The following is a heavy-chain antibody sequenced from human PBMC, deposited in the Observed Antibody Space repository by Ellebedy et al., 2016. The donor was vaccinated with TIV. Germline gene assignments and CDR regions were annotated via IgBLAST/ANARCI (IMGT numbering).Heavy chain of an antibody. CDR3: PRDWRDMGSSRPFDL. CDR2: ANQNENDK. CDR1: GFTFGFPFSRYA. V-gene: IGHV3-7*03. D-gene: IGHD6-6*01. Sequence: PGGSLRPSCPASGFTFGFPFSRYAMSWVRQAPGKGLEWVAKANQNENDKYYVDSVKGRFTISRDNAENSLSLQMNSLRAEDTAVYYCPRDWRDMGSSRPFDLWGQGTLVTVSS. J-gene: IGHJ4*02.